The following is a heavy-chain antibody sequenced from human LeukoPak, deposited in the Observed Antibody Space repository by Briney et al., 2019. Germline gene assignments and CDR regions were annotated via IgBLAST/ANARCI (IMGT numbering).Heavy chain of an antibody. D-gene: IGHD3-10*01. Sequence: GGSLRLSCAASGFNVSYNYMSWVRQAPGKGLEWVSAISGSGGSTYYADSVKGRFTISRDNSKNTLYLQMNSLRAEDTAVYYCARDEIVSGYGGPSGLWGQGTLVTVSS. CDR1: GFNVSYNY. CDR2: ISGSGGST. J-gene: IGHJ4*02. V-gene: IGHV3-23*01. CDR3: ARDEIVSGYGGPSGL.